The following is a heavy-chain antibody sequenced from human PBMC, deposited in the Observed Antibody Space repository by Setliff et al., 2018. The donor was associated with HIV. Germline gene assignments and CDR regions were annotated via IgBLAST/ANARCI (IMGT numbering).Heavy chain of an antibody. D-gene: IGHD3-10*01. Sequence: PSETLSLTCAVSGYSIINGHWWSWIRQPPGKGLEWTGSIHYSGITHYNPSLKSRVTISADTSKNQFSLNLSSVTAAETAVYYCARVGYHGSGRYSFDYWGQGTLVTVSS. V-gene: IGHV4-38-2*01. J-gene: IGHJ4*02. CDR1: GYSIINGHW. CDR2: IHYSGIT. CDR3: ARVGYHGSGRYSFDY.